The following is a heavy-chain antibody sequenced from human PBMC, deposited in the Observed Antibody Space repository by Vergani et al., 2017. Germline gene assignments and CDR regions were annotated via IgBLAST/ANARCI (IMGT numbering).Heavy chain of an antibody. CDR3: ARHVWLDP. V-gene: IGHV3-66*04. D-gene: IGHD6-19*01. CDR1: GYTVSGDS. CDR2: IHKDDCT. Sequence: VQLVQSGGGLVQPGGSLRLSCTGSGYTVSGDSLIWVRQTPKMGLGWISHIHKDDCTDFADSVKGRITISRENSRNTVFLQMNRLRVEDTASYYCARHVWLDPLGQGALVTVS. J-gene: IGHJ5*02.